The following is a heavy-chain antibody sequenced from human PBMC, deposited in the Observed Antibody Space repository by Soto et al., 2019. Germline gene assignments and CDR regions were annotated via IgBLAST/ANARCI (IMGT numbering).Heavy chain of an antibody. CDR1: GFTFSSYS. Sequence: EVQLVESGGGLVQPGGSLRLSCAASGFTFSSYSMNWVRQAPGKGLEWVSYISSSSSTIYYADSVKGRFTISRDNAKNSLYLQMNSLRDEDTAVYYCARDCSPVTVGGYYYYYGMDVWGQGTTVTVSS. V-gene: IGHV3-48*02. D-gene: IGHD4-17*01. J-gene: IGHJ6*02. CDR2: ISSSSSTI. CDR3: ARDCSPVTVGGYYYYYGMDV.